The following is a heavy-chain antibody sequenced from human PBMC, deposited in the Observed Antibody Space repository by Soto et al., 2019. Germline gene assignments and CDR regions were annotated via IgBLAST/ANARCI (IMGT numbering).Heavy chain of an antibody. CDR1: GGSISNSNW. Sequence: QVQLQESGPGLVKPSVTLSLTCAVSGGSISNSNWWTWVRQPPGKGLEWIGEIFHSGSTNYNPSLKSRVTISVDKSKNQFSLKLTSVTDADTAVYYCASSKEFSSRADYWGQGTLVTVSS. J-gene: IGHJ4*02. D-gene: IGHD6-13*01. CDR3: ASSKEFSSRADY. CDR2: IFHSGST. V-gene: IGHV4-4*02.